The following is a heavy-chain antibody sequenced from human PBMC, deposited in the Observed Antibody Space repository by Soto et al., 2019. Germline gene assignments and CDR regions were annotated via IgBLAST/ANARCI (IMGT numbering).Heavy chain of an antibody. CDR1: GYTFTNNA. Sequence: GASAKVSCKASGYTFTNNAIHWVRQAPGQRLEWLGWLNAGNSNREYSQKFQGRIIMTKDTSASTAYMELSSLRSEDTAVYYCARGYDFVWGSYRSDAFDIWGQGTMVTVSS. D-gene: IGHD3-16*02. V-gene: IGHV1-3*01. J-gene: IGHJ3*02. CDR3: ARGYDFVWGSYRSDAFDI. CDR2: LNAGNSNR.